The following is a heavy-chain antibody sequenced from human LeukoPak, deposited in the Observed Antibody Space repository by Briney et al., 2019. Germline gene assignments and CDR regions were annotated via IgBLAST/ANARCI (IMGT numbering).Heavy chain of an antibody. D-gene: IGHD1-1*01. CDR3: ARAEIQLIGAFDI. Sequence: PETLSLTCAVYGGSFSGYYWSWIRQPPGKGLEWIGEINHSGSTNYNPSLKSRVTISVDTSKNQFSLKLSSVTAADTAVYYCARAEIQLIGAFDIWGQGTMVTVSS. CDR1: GGSFSGYY. V-gene: IGHV4-34*01. J-gene: IGHJ3*02. CDR2: INHSGST.